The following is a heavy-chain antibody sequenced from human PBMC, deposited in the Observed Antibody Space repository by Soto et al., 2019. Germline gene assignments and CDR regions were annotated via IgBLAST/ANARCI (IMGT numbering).Heavy chain of an antibody. D-gene: IGHD2-2*01. CDR2: IGSDGRNT. CDR1: GFPFSHYA. Sequence: QLVESGGGLVQPGGSLRLSCAASGFPFSHYAMQWVRQAPGKGLEYVSAIGSDGRNTYYENSVRGRFTISRDNSKNTLYLHMGSLRAEDMAVYYCARVGCETRCSDYLYYYMDVWGKGTTITVSS. J-gene: IGHJ6*03. CDR3: ARVGCETRCSDYLYYYMDV. V-gene: IGHV3-64*01.